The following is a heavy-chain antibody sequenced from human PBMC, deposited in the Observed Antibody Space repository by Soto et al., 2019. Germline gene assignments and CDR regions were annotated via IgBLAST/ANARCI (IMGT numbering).Heavy chain of an antibody. CDR2: IYYSGTT. J-gene: IGHJ6*02. Sequence: SETLSLTCTVSGGSISSGDHYWSWLRQPPGKGLQWIGYIYYSGTTYYNPSLKSRVTISVDTSENQFSLKVNSVTAADTAVYYCARALIQLWPHYYYGMDVWGQGTTVTVSS. CDR3: ARALIQLWPHYYYGMDV. CDR1: GGSISSGDHY. D-gene: IGHD5-18*01. V-gene: IGHV4-30-4*01.